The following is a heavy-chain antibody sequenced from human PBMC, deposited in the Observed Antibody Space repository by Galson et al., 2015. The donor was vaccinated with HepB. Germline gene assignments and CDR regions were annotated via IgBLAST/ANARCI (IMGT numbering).Heavy chain of an antibody. D-gene: IGHD4-23*01. V-gene: IGHV3-72*01. CDR2: SRNRARGYST. J-gene: IGHJ4*02. CDR1: GFSFNNHY. Sequence: SLRLSCAVSGFSFNNHYVDWVRQAPGKGLEWVGRSRNRARGYSTAYAVSVRGRFTVSRDDSKNSVFLQMNRLRSEDTPVYYCARSEVTTVVTDFDSWGQGTLVTVSP. CDR3: ARSEVTTVVTDFDS.